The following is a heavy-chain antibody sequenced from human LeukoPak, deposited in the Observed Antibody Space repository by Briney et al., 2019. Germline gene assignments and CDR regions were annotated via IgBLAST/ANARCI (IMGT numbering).Heavy chain of an antibody. CDR2: SYSDDNG. D-gene: IGHD1-26*01. J-gene: IGHJ4*02. CDR1: GFTVSTDH. Sequence: GGSLRLSCAASGFTVSTDHVSWVRQAPGKGLEWVAVSYSDDNGYYTESVKGRFIISRDNSKNALYLQMNSLRAEDTAIYYCARVWELSFDHWGQGTLVTVSS. V-gene: IGHV3-53*01. CDR3: ARVWELSFDH.